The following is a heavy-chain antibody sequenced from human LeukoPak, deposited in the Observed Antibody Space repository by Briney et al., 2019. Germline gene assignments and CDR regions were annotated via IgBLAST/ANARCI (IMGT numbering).Heavy chain of an antibody. D-gene: IGHD5-12*01. CDR2: IWDTEIT. V-gene: IGHV4-59*01. Sequence: PSETLSLTCTVSGGSIRSYFWSWLRQPPGKGLEWIGYIWDTEITDYNPSLKSRVTISLDTSKNHFSLKLRSVTAGDTALYFCARGLVLATDDAFDIWGQGTLVTVSS. J-gene: IGHJ3*02. CDR1: GGSIRSYF. CDR3: ARGLVLATDDAFDI.